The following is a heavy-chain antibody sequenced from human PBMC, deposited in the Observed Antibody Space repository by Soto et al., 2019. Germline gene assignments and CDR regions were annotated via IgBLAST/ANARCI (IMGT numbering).Heavy chain of an antibody. D-gene: IGHD5-12*01. CDR1: GYSFTSYW. V-gene: IGHV5-10-1*01. CDR2: IDPSDSYT. Sequence: GESLKISCKGSGYSFTSYWISWVRQMPGKCLERMGRIDPSDSYTNYSPSSQGHVTISADKSISTASLQWSSLKASYPAMYYCARFGGYDLYGMDVWGEGITVTVSS. CDR3: ARFGGYDLYGMDV. J-gene: IGHJ6*04.